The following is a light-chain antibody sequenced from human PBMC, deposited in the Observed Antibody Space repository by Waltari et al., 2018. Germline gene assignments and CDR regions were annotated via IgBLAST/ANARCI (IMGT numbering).Light chain of an antibody. CDR3: QSYDTSLSVV. CDR1: GSTTGAGHD. CDR2: GST. Sequence: QSVLTQPPSVSGAPGQRVTLPCTGSGSTTGAGHDVPWYPQLPRDAPKPLIYGSTSRPLGVPARFFGSTSGTSASLAITGLQAEDEADYYCQSYDTSLSVVFGGGTKLTVL. V-gene: IGLV1-40*01. J-gene: IGLJ3*02.